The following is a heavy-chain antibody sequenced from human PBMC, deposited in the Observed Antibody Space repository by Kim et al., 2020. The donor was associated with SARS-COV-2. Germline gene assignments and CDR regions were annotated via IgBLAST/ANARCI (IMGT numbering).Heavy chain of an antibody. J-gene: IGHJ4*02. CDR3: ARGGYSYASDY. CDR1: GFTFSSYG. V-gene: IGHV3-33*01. Sequence: GGSLRLSCAASGFTFSSYGMHWVRQAPGKGLEWVAVIWYDGSNKYYADSVKGRFTISRDNSKNTLYLQMNSRRAEDTAVYYCARGGYSYASDYWGQGTLVTVSS. D-gene: IGHD5-18*01. CDR2: IWYDGSNK.